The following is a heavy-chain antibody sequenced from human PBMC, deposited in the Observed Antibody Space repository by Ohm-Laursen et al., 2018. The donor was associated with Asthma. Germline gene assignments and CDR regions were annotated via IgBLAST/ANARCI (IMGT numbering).Heavy chain of an antibody. D-gene: IGHD2-15*01. J-gene: IGHJ4*02. CDR2: IKPDGSEK. V-gene: IGHV3-7*01. CDR1: GFTFSRSY. Sequence: SLRLSCTASGFTFSRSYMTWVRQAPGKGLESVAKIKPDGSEKYYVDSVKGRFTISRDNAENSLYLQMNSLRPEDTGVYYCAYETWWRFVNWGQGVLVTVSS. CDR3: AYETWWRFVN.